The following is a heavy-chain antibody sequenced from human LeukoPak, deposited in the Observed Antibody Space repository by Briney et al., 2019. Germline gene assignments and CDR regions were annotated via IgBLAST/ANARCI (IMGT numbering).Heavy chain of an antibody. Sequence: ASVKVSCKASGYTFSDYYIHWVRQAPGQGLEWMGWINPNSGGTNYAQKFQGRVTMTRDTSISTAYMELSRLRSDDTAVYYCARDPGHSSSYPWGQGTLVTVSS. CDR3: ARDPGHSSSYP. V-gene: IGHV1-2*02. D-gene: IGHD6-13*01. J-gene: IGHJ5*02. CDR1: GYTFSDYY. CDR2: INPNSGGT.